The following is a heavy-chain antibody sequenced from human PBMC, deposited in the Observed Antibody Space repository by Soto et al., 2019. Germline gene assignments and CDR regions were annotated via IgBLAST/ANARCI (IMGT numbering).Heavy chain of an antibody. CDR3: VGGGLSYFDH. Sequence: HPGGSLRLSCVASGFPFNNFEMNWIRQAPGKGLEWISYITGGGATYYADSVKGRFTISRDNAKNSLFLQMNSVGVGDTAVYYCVGGGLSYFDHWGRGTLVTVSS. D-gene: IGHD3-16*01. J-gene: IGHJ4*02. V-gene: IGHV3-48*03. CDR1: GFPFNNFE. CDR2: ITGGGAT.